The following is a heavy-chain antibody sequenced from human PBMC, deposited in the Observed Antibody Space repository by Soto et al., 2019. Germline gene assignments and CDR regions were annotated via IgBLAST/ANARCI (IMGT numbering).Heavy chain of an antibody. CDR3: ARDARLWFGERPGPFDY. CDR1: GGSISSGEYY. Sequence: PSRTWTVAGGSISSGEYYLRMKSQPPGKGLEWIGYIYYSGSTYYNPSLKSRVTISVDTSKNQFSLKLSSVTAADTAVYYCARDARLWFGERPGPFDYWGQGTLVNV. CDR2: IYYSGST. J-gene: IGHJ4*02. D-gene: IGHD3-10*01. V-gene: IGHV4-30-4*01.